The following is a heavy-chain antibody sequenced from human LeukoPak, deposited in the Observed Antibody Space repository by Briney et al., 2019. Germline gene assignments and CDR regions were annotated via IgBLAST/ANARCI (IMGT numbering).Heavy chain of an antibody. V-gene: IGHV3-21*01. Sequence: GGSLRLSCAASGFTLSSYSMNWVRQAPGKGLEWVSSISSSSSYIYYADSVKGRFTISRDNAKNSLYLQMNSLRAEDTAVYYCASVTLRYCSGGSCHPDYWGQGTLVTVSS. D-gene: IGHD2-15*01. CDR2: ISSSSSYI. CDR1: GFTLSSYS. CDR3: ASVTLRYCSGGSCHPDY. J-gene: IGHJ4*02.